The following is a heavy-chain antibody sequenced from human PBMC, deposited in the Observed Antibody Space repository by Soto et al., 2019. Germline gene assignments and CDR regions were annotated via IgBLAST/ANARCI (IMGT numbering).Heavy chain of an antibody. CDR3: ARVDDDRGAAFFDY. V-gene: IGHV4-34*01. Sequence: PSETLSLTCAVYGWSFSNYYWIWILQPPGKGLEWIGEINHSGSTNYNPSLKSRVTISVDTSKNQFYLKLSSVTVADTAVYYCARVDDDRGAAFFDYWGQGTLVTVSS. CDR2: INHSGST. CDR1: GWSFSNYY. D-gene: IGHD3-22*01. J-gene: IGHJ4*02.